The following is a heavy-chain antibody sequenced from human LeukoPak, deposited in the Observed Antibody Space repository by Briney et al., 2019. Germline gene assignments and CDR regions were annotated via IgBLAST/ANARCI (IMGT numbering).Heavy chain of an antibody. Sequence: PGGSLRLSCAASGFTFSSYGMHWVRQAPGKGLEWVAFIRYDGSNKYYADSVKGRFTISRDNSKNTLYLQMNSLRAEDTAVYYCAKAGITIFGVVPYYFDYWGQGTLVTVSS. D-gene: IGHD3-3*01. J-gene: IGHJ4*02. CDR3: AKAGITIFGVVPYYFDY. V-gene: IGHV3-30*02. CDR2: IRYDGSNK. CDR1: GFTFSSYG.